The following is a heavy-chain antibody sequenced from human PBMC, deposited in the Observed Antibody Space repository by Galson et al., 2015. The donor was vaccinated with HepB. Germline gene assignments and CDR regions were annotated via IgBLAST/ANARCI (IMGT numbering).Heavy chain of an antibody. V-gene: IGHV3-30*18. Sequence: SLRLSCAASGFTFSSYGMHWVRQAPGKGLEWVAVISYDGSNKYYADSVKGRFTISRDNSKNTLYLQMNSLRAEDTAVYYCAKSVASVGATTIDYWGQGTLVTVSS. CDR3: AKSVASVGATTIDY. CDR1: GFTFSSYG. J-gene: IGHJ4*02. D-gene: IGHD1-26*01. CDR2: ISYDGSNK.